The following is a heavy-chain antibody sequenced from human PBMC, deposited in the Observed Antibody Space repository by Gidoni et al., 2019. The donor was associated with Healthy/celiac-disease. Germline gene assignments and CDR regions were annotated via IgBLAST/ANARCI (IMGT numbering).Heavy chain of an antibody. D-gene: IGHD3-16*01. V-gene: IGHV3-33*01. CDR3: ARDPQWPPGLPANYGMDV. Sequence: QVQLVESGGGVVQPGRSLRLSCAASGFTFSSYGMHWVRQAPGKGLEWVAVIWYDGSNKYYADSVKGRFTISRDNSKNTLYLQMNSLRAEDTAVYYCARDPQWPPGLPANYGMDVWGQGTTVTVSS. CDR2: IWYDGSNK. J-gene: IGHJ6*02. CDR1: GFTFSSYG.